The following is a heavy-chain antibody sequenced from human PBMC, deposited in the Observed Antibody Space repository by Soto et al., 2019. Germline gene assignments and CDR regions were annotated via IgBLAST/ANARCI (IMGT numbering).Heavy chain of an antibody. CDR3: ARTAQWELLTYFDY. Sequence: ASWFESGDIYVLGVSQQTGKGLEWVSVIYSGGSTYYADSVKGRFTISRDNSKNTLYLQMTSLRAEDTAVYYCARTAQWELLTYFDYWGQGTLVTVSS. CDR1: WFESGDIY. D-gene: IGHD1-26*01. V-gene: IGHV3-66*01. J-gene: IGHJ4*02. CDR2: IYSGGST.